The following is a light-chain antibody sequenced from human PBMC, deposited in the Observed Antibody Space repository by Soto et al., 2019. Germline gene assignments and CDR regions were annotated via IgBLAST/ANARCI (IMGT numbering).Light chain of an antibody. CDR2: EVS. CDR3: ASHTTSNTRV. V-gene: IGLV2-14*03. J-gene: IGLJ1*01. CDR1: SSDVGAYDY. Sequence: QSVLTQPASVSGCPGQSIAISCTGTSSDVGAYDYVSWYQQHPDKAPKLIIYEVSHRPAGVSNRFSASKYVNTATLTISGLQTEDEADYYCASHTTSNTRVFGTGTKVTVL.